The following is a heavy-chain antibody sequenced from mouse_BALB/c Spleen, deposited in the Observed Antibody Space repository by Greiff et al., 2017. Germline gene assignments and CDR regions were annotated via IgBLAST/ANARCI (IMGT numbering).Heavy chain of an antibody. D-gene: IGHD1-1*01. Sequence: VQLQESGAELVRPGVSVKISCKGSGYTFTDYAMHWVKQSHAKSLEWIGVISTYYGDASYNQKFKGKATMTVDKSSSTAYMELARLTSEDSAIYYCARRMGSSYYYAMDYWGQGTSVTVSS. J-gene: IGHJ4*01. V-gene: IGHV1S137*01. CDR3: ARRMGSSYYYAMDY. CDR1: GYTFTDYA. CDR2: ISTYYGDA.